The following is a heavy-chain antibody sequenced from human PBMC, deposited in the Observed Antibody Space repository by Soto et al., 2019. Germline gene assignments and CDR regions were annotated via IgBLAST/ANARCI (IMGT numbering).Heavy chain of an antibody. J-gene: IGHJ4*02. CDR1: GFTFSSYS. Sequence: PGGSLRLSCAASGFTFSSYSMNWVRQAPGKGLEWVSGIGGSGDDTEYTDSVKGRFTISRDNSKNTLYLQMNSLRAEDTALYYCAKESYHRPTDFDYWGQGPLVTVSS. D-gene: IGHD3-16*01. CDR2: IGGSGDDT. V-gene: IGHV3-23*01. CDR3: AKESYHRPTDFDY.